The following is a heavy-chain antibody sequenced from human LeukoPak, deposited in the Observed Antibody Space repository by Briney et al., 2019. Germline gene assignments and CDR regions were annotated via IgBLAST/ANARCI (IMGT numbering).Heavy chain of an antibody. CDR1: GGSISSSSYY. Sequence: SETLSLTCSVSGGSISSSSYYWGWIRQPPGMGLEWIWSIYYSGITYYNQSLKSRATVSVDTSKNQFSLNLNSVTAADTAVYYCARRNGHSWDVGNWFDPWGQGTVVTVSS. CDR2: IYYSGIT. D-gene: IGHD6-13*01. J-gene: IGHJ5*02. V-gene: IGHV4-39*01. CDR3: ARRNGHSWDVGNWFDP.